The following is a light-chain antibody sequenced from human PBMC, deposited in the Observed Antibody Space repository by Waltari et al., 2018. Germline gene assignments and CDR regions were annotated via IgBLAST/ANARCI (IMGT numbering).Light chain of an antibody. CDR3: QQYGSSPPLT. CDR2: GAS. V-gene: IGKV3-20*01. J-gene: IGKJ4*01. CDR1: QSGSSIY. Sequence: EIVLTQSPGTRSLSPGERATLPARASQSGSSIYLAWYQQKPGTAPRLLIYGASSRATGIPDRFSGSGSGTDFTLTISRLEPEDFAVYYCQQYGSSPPLTFGGGTKVEIK.